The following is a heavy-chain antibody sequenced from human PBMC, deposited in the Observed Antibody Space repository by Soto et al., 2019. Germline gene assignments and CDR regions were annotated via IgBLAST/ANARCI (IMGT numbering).Heavy chain of an antibody. CDR3: VREGYYDSSGYYPGWFDP. V-gene: IGHV1-69*06. J-gene: IGHJ5*02. CDR2: IIPVSGTA. D-gene: IGHD3-22*01. CDR1: EDTLSSYA. Sequence: QVQLVQSGAEVKKPGSSVKVSCKASEDTLSSYAISWVRQAAGQGLEGMGGIIPVSGTANYAQTFQGRVTITADKSTSTAYMELSSLRSEGTAVYYCVREGYYDSSGYYPGWFDPWGQGTQVTVSS.